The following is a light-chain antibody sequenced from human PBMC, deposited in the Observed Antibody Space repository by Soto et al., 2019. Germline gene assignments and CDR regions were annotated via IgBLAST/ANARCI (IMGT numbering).Light chain of an antibody. CDR1: QSVSSN. CDR2: GPS. J-gene: IGKJ1*01. V-gene: IGKV3-15*01. CDR3: QKYNNWPPGWT. Sequence: EIVMTQSPATLSVSPGERATLSCRASQSVSSNLAWYQQKPGQAPRLLIYGPSTRATRIPARFSGSGSGTEFPLTSSSLQSEDFAVDYCQKYNNWPPGWTFGQGTKVEIK.